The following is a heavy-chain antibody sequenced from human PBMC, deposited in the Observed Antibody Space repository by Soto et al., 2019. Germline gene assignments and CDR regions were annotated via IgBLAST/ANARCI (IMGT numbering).Heavy chain of an antibody. J-gene: IGHJ5*02. Sequence: GESLKISCKGSGYSFTSYWIGWVRQMPGKGLEWMGIIYPGDSDTRYSPSFQGQVTISADKSISTAYLQWSGLKASDTAMYYCARSVKSYDFWSGYSRGYWFDPWGQGTLVTVSS. V-gene: IGHV5-51*01. D-gene: IGHD3-3*01. CDR2: IYPGDSDT. CDR1: GYSFTSYW. CDR3: ARSVKSYDFWSGYSRGYWFDP.